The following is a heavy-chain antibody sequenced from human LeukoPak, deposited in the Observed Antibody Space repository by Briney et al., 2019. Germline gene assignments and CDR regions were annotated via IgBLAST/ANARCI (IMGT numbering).Heavy chain of an antibody. Sequence: GASVKVSCKASGGTFSSYAISWVRQAPGQGLEWMGGIIPIFGTANYAQKFQGSVTITADESTSTAYMELSSLRSEDTAVYYCARDLGDGSYYYYMDVWGKGTTVTVSS. J-gene: IGHJ6*03. V-gene: IGHV1-69*13. CDR1: GGTFSSYA. CDR2: IIPIFGTA. D-gene: IGHD3-16*01. CDR3: ARDLGDGSYYYYMDV.